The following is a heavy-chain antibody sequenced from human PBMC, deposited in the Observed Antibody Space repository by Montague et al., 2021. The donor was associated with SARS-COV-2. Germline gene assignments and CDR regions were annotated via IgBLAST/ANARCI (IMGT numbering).Heavy chain of an antibody. Sequence: SETLSLTCTVSGDSTSCPNCYWGWIRQAPGKGLDWIGTIYNSGTTYYNPSLKSRLTISIDTSKNQFSLKLTSVTAADTAVYYCARHRNYGDNSLDNWFHLWGQGTLVTVSS. J-gene: IGHJ5*02. CDR2: IYNSGTT. CDR1: GDSTSCPNCY. V-gene: IGHV4-39*01. CDR3: ARHRNYGDNSLDNWFHL. D-gene: IGHD4-17*01.